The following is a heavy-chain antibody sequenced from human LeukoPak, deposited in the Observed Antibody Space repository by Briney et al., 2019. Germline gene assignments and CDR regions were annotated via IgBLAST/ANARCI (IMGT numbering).Heavy chain of an antibody. CDR1: GFTVSSNY. CDR3: VRGRPNWFDP. Sequence: GGSLRLSCAPSGFTVSSNYMSWVRQAPGKGLEWVSVIYSGGSTYYADSVKGRFTISRDNSKNTLYLQMNSLRAEDTAVYYCVRGRPNWFDPWGQGTLVTVSS. D-gene: IGHD3-10*01. V-gene: IGHV3-66*01. J-gene: IGHJ5*02. CDR2: IYSGGST.